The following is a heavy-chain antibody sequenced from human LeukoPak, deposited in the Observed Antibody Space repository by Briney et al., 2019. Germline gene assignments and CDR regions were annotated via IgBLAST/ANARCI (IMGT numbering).Heavy chain of an antibody. D-gene: IGHD2/OR15-2a*01. CDR3: ARVEDFNYYYYMDV. CDR2: VYYSGNT. V-gene: IGHV4-59*01. CDR1: GGSISSYY. J-gene: IGHJ6*03. Sequence: SETLSLTCTVSGGSISSYYWSWLRQPPGKGLEWIGYVYYSGNTNYNPSLKSRVTISADTSKNQFSLNLSSVTAADTAVYYCARVEDFNYYYYMDVWGKGTTVTISS.